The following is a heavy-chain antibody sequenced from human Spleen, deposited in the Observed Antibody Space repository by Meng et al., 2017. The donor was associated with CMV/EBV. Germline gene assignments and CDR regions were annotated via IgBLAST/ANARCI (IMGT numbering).Heavy chain of an antibody. CDR1: FTGQY. V-gene: IGHV1-2*02. CDR3: ARGGGKTYYDFWSAYDMN. Sequence: FTGQYIHWVRQAPGHGLEWMGWINPNSGGTNYEQKFQGRVTMTRDTSISTAYMELSSLRSDDTAVYYCARGGGKTYYDFWSAYDMNWGQGTLVTVSS. D-gene: IGHD3-3*01. J-gene: IGHJ4*02. CDR2: INPNSGGT.